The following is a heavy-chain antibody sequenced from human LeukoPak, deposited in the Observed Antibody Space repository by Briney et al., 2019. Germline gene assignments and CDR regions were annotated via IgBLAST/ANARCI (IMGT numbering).Heavy chain of an antibody. Sequence: GGSLRLSCAASGFTFSSYGMSWVRQAPGKGLEWVSAISGSGGSTYYADSVKGRFTISRDNSKNTLYLQMNSLRAEDTAVFYCAREDIVATMTFDYWGQGILVTVSS. V-gene: IGHV3-23*01. J-gene: IGHJ4*02. CDR3: AREDIVATMTFDY. D-gene: IGHD5-12*01. CDR2: ISGSGGST. CDR1: GFTFSSYG.